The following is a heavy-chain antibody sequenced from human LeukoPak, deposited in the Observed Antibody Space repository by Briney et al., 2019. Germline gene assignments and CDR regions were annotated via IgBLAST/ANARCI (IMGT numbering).Heavy chain of an antibody. V-gene: IGHV3-74*01. J-gene: IGHJ4*02. D-gene: IGHD3-3*01. Sequence: GGSLRLSCAASGFTFSSHGMHWVRQAPGKGLVWVSRINSDGSITTYADSAKGRFTISRDNAKNTLYLQMNSLRAEDTAVYYCARGVAGYDFWSGSEYWGQGTLVTVSS. CDR2: INSDGSIT. CDR3: ARGVAGYDFWSGSEY. CDR1: GFTFSSHG.